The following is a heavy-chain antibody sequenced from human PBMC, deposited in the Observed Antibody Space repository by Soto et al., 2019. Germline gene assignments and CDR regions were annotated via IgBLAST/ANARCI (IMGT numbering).Heavy chain of an antibody. CDR1: GGSISSGGYY. D-gene: IGHD6-19*01. CDR3: ARLTYSSGYRFDY. V-gene: IGHV4-31*03. Sequence: QVQLQESGPGLVKPSQTLSLTCTVSGGSISSGGYYWSWIRQHPGKGLEWIGYIYYSGSTYYNPSLKSRVTISVDTSKNQFSLKLSSVTDADTAVYYCARLTYSSGYRFDYWGQGTLVTVSS. J-gene: IGHJ4*02. CDR2: IYYSGST.